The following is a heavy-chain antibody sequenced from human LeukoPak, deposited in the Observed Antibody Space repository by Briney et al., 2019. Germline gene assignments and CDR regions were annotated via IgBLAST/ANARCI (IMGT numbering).Heavy chain of an antibody. CDR2: ISGSGGST. CDR1: GFTFASYA. CDR3: ARTHVDNGAFDI. D-gene: IGHD5-12*01. Sequence: GGSLRLSCAASGFTFASYAMSWVRQAPGKGLEWVSAISGSGGSTYYADSVKGRFTISRDNSRNTLYLQMNSLRAEDTAVYYCARTHVDNGAFDIWGQGTMVTVSS. V-gene: IGHV3-23*01. J-gene: IGHJ3*02.